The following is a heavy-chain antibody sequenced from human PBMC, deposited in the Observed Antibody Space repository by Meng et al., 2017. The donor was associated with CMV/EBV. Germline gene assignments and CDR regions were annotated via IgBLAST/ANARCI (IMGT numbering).Heavy chain of an antibody. CDR1: GFTFDDYA. J-gene: IGHJ4*02. Sequence: GGSLRLSCAASGFTFDDYAMHWVRQAPGKGLEWVSGISWNSGSIGYADSVKGRFTISRDNAKNSLYLQMNSLRAEDTALYYCAKDISYSGRYHAFDYWGQGTLVTVSS. CDR3: AKDISYSGRYHAFDY. V-gene: IGHV3-9*01. D-gene: IGHD1-26*01. CDR2: ISWNSGSI.